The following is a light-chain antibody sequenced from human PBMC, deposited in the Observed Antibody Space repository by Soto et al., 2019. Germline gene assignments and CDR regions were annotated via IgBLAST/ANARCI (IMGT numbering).Light chain of an antibody. CDR2: GAS. CDR1: QSVSANY. Sequence: EVVLTQSPATLSLSPGERATLSCRADQSVSANYLAWYQQKPGQAPRLLIYGASSRATGIPDRFSGSGSGTHFTLTISRLEPEDFAVFYCHQYVSSPFTFGAGTNVDLK. V-gene: IGKV3-20*01. J-gene: IGKJ3*01. CDR3: HQYVSSPFT.